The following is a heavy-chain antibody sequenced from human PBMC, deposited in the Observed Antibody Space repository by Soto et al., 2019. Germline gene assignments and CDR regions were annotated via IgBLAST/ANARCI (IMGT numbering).Heavy chain of an antibody. D-gene: IGHD2-8*02. J-gene: IGHJ3*02. CDR3: AKETATGGGAFDI. V-gene: IGHV3-23*01. Sequence: GGSLRLSCAVSGFTCSSYDMSWVRQAPGKGLEWVSTILVAGSTHYPDSVRGRFAISRDNSKNTVFLQMNSLTAGDTAVYYCAKETATGGGAFDICGQGTMVTVSS. CDR1: GFTCSSYD. CDR2: ILVAGST.